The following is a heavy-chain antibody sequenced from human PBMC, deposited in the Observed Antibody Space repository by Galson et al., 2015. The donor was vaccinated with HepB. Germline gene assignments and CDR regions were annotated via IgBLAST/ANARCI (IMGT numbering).Heavy chain of an antibody. CDR3: ARAQYSSSQFDY. D-gene: IGHD6-13*01. J-gene: IGHJ4*02. CDR2: IWYDGSNK. CDR1: GFTFSSYG. Sequence: SLRLSCAASGFTFSSYGMHWVRQAPGKGLEWVAVIWYDGSNKYYADSVKGRFTISRDNSKNTLYLQMNSLRAEDTAVYYCARAQYSSSQFDYWGQGTLVTVSS. V-gene: IGHV3-33*01.